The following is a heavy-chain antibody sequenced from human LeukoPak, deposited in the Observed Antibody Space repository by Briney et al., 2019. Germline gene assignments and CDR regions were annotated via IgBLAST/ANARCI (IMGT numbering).Heavy chain of an antibody. CDR2: SKNKTDGETT. J-gene: IGHJ4*02. CDR3: TTGVAYYGSGSSKTAKNDY. CDR1: GFTFSNAW. V-gene: IGHV3-15*01. D-gene: IGHD3-10*01. Sequence: GGSLRLSCAASGFTFSNAWMSWVRQAPGKGLEWVGRSKNKTDGETTDYAAPVKGRFTISRDDSKNTLYLQMNSLKTEDTAVYYCTTGVAYYGSGSSKTAKNDYWGQGTLVTVSS.